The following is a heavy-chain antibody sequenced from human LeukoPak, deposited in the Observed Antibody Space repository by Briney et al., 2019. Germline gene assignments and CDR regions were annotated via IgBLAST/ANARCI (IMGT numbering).Heavy chain of an antibody. CDR1: GFTLDDYA. J-gene: IGHJ3*02. CDR2: ITWNTGSI. CDR3: AKDRGGSYFDAFDI. Sequence: PGRSLRLSCVAYGFTLDDYAMHWVRPPHGKGLEWVSGITWNTGSIGYADAGKGRFTVSRDNAKNSLYLQMNSLRADDTALYYCAKDRGGSYFDAFDIWGQGTLVTVSS. V-gene: IGHV3-9*01. D-gene: IGHD1-26*01.